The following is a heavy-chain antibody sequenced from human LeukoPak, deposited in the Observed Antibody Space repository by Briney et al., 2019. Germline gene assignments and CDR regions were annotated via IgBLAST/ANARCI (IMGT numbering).Heavy chain of an antibody. CDR3: AKDLGYDSSGRIDY. D-gene: IGHD3-22*01. CDR2: ISYDGSNK. V-gene: IGHV3-30*18. J-gene: IGHJ4*02. Sequence: GGSLRLSCAASGFTFSSYGMHWVRQAPGKGLEWVAIISYDGSNKYYADSVKGRFTISRDNSKNTLFLQMNSLRVEDTAVYYCAKDLGYDSSGRIDYWGQGTLVTVLS. CDR1: GFTFSSYG.